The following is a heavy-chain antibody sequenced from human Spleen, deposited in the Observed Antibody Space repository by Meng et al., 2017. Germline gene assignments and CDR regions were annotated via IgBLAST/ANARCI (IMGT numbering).Heavy chain of an antibody. CDR1: GASVSSGSYY. V-gene: IGHV4-61*01. J-gene: IGHJ4*02. CDR2: IYYSGST. D-gene: IGHD2-2*01. Sequence: VQVQGSGPGMVMPSETLSLTCTVSGASVSSGSYYWSWIRQPPGKGLEWIGYIYYSGSTNYNPSLKSRVTISVDTSKNQFSLKLSSVTAADTAVYYCARFGVVPAAIDYWGQGTLVTVSS. CDR3: ARFGVVPAAIDY.